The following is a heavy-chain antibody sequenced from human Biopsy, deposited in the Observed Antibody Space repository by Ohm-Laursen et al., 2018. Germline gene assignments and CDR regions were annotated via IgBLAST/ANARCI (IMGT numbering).Heavy chain of an antibody. Sequence: GASVKVSCKASGGPSSNYAFSWVRQAPGQGLEWVGRIVPILGHLNYAQRFQGRLTVTRDTSITTAYMELTSLTSDDTAIYYCARVPAYPSIDGYYGLDLWGQGTTVIVSS. CDR2: IVPILGHL. J-gene: IGHJ6*02. V-gene: IGHV1-69*04. D-gene: IGHD2-15*01. CDR1: GGPSSNYA. CDR3: ARVPAYPSIDGYYGLDL.